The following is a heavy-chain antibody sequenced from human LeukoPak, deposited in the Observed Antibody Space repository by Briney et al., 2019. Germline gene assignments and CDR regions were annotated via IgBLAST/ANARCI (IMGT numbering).Heavy chain of an antibody. CDR3: ARSPHILTGENFDY. V-gene: IGHV1-2*02. CDR2: INPDSGGT. D-gene: IGHD3-9*01. J-gene: IGHJ4*02. Sequence: ASVKVSCKASGYTFTGYYMHWVRQAPGQGLEWMGWINPDSGGTNYAQKFQDRVSMTRDTSISTAYMHLSRLRSDDTAVYYCARSPHILTGENFDYWGQGTLLTVSS. CDR1: GYTFTGYY.